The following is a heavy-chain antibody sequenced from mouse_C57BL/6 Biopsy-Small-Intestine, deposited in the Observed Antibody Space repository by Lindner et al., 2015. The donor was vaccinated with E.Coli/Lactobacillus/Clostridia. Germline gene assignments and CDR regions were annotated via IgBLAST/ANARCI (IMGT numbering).Heavy chain of an antibody. CDR1: GNTFSSYF. Sequence: SVKVSCKASGNTFSSYFMHWVRQAPGQGLEWMGVINPRDDSTSYAQKFQGRVTMTRDTSTSTVYMELSSLRSEDTAVYYCGGPVSDNSGWWWGQGTLVTVSS. J-gene: IGHJ3*02. CDR2: INPRDDST. CDR3: GGPVSDNSGWW. V-gene: IGHV1-87*01. D-gene: IGHD1-3*01.